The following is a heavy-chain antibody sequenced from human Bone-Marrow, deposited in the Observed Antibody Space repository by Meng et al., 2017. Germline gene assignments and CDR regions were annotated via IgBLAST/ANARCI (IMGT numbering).Heavy chain of an antibody. CDR1: GFAFSAFT. V-gene: IGHV3-23*01. CDR3: AKDHSSGYQPYYFDA. CDR2: LSFSGRDT. D-gene: IGHD3-22*01. Sequence: GESPKISCAASGFAFSAFTMDWVRQAPGQGLEWVSGLSFSGRDTYYADSVKGRFTISRDNSKNTLYLQMISLRAEDAATYVCAKDHSSGYQPYYFDAWGQGVLVTVSS. J-gene: IGHJ4*02.